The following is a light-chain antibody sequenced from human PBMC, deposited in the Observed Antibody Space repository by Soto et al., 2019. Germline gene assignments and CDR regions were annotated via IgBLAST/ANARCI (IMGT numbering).Light chain of an antibody. CDR2: DAY. V-gene: IGKV1-5*01. J-gene: IGKJ1*01. CDR3: QQYHSYSPRT. Sequence: IQMTHSPSTLSSWVGYRVTIACRAGQSISIWLAWYQQKPGKAPKLLIYDAYSLQSGVPSRFSGSASGTEFTLTISSLQPDDFATYYCQQYHSYSPRTFGQGTKV. CDR1: QSISIW.